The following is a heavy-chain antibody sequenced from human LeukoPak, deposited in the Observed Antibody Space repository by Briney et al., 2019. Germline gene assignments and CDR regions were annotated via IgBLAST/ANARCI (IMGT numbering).Heavy chain of an antibody. CDR2: IRYDGSNK. V-gene: IGHV3-30*02. D-gene: IGHD3-3*01. J-gene: IGHJ4*02. Sequence: GGSLRLSCAASGFTFSSYGMHWVRQAPGKGLEWVAFIRYDGSNKYYADSVKSRFTISRDNSKNTLYLQMNSLRAEDTAVYYCAKDGYYDFWSGYLSDYWGQGTLVTVSS. CDR1: GFTFSSYG. CDR3: AKDGYYDFWSGYLSDY.